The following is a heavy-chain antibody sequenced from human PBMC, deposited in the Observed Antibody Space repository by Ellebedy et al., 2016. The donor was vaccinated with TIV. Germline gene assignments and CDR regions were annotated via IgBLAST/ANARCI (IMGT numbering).Heavy chain of an antibody. J-gene: IGHJ6*02. CDR1: GFTVSSNY. CDR3: ARPGIAVAGLRGYYYGMDV. V-gene: IGHV3-53*01. Sequence: GGSLRLXXAASGFTVSSNYMSWVRQAPGKGLEWVSVIYSGGSTYYADSVKGRFTISRDNSKNTLYLQMNSLRAEDTAVYYCARPGIAVAGLRGYYYGMDVWGQGTTVTVSS. D-gene: IGHD6-19*01. CDR2: IYSGGST.